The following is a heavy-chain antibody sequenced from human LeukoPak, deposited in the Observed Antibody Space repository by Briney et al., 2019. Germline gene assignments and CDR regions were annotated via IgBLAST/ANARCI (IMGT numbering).Heavy chain of an antibody. J-gene: IGHJ4*02. CDR3: ARGDYYDSSGIDS. Sequence: SETLSLTCTVSGGSISTYYWSWIRQPPGKGLEWIGYIYYSGSTNYNPSLKSRVTISVDTSKNQFSLKLISVTAADTAVYYCARGDYYDSSGIDSWGQGTLVTVSS. CDR2: IYYSGST. D-gene: IGHD3-22*01. V-gene: IGHV4-59*01. CDR1: GGSISTYY.